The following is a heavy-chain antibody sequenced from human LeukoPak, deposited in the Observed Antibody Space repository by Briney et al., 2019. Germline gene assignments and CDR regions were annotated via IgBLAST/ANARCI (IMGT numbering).Heavy chain of an antibody. V-gene: IGHV1-8*01. Sequence: ASVKVSCKASGYTFTSYDINWVRQAPGQGLEWMGWMNPNSGNTGYAQKFQGRVTMTRNTSISTAYMELSSLRSEDTAVYYCAREGLLWFGELFPLDYWGQGTLVTVSS. CDR2: MNPNSGNT. CDR3: AREGLLWFGELFPLDY. D-gene: IGHD3-10*01. J-gene: IGHJ4*02. CDR1: GYTFTSYD.